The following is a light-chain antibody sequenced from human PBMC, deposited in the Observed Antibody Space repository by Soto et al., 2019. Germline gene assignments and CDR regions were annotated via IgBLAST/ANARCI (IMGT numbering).Light chain of an antibody. Sequence: HSALTQPSSVSGSPGQALTISCTGTSSDVGAYTYVSWYQQHPGKAPKFIIYGVSNRPSGVSNRFSGSKSGNTASLTISGLQAEDEADYDCSSYATNNILQIVVGPRTK. J-gene: IGLJ1*01. CDR3: SSYATNNILQIV. V-gene: IGLV2-14*01. CDR2: GVS. CDR1: SSDVGAYTY.